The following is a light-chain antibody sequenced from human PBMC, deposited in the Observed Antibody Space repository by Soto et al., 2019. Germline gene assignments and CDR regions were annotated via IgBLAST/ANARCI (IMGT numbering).Light chain of an antibody. V-gene: IGKV3-15*01. CDR3: QQYNNWPPLT. CDR1: QSVSST. CDR2: GAS. J-gene: IGKJ4*01. Sequence: EIVMTQSPATMYVSPGERATLSCRAIQSVSSTLAWYQQKPCQAPRLLNYGASTRTNGIPARFSGSGSGTEFTLTISSLQSEDFAVYYCQQYNNWPPLTFGGGTKVEMK.